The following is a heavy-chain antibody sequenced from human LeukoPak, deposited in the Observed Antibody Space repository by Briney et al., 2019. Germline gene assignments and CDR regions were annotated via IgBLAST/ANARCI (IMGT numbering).Heavy chain of an antibody. CDR1: GFIFSSYA. CDR3: AKDFIGYTKPIEH. V-gene: IGHV3-23*01. D-gene: IGHD5-24*01. CDR2: VSGSGSNT. Sequence: PGGSLRLSCAASGFIFSSYAMNWVRQAPGKGLEWVSTVSGSGSNTYYSDSVKGRFTISRDNSKNTLYLQMNSLRAEDTALYYCAKDFIGYTKPIEHWGQGTLVTVS. J-gene: IGHJ4*02.